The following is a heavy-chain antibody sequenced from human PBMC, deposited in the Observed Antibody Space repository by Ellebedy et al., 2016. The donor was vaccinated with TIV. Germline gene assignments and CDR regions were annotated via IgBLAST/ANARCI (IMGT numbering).Heavy chain of an antibody. CDR3: ARDTPHNSFDP. J-gene: IGHJ5*02. CDR1: GFTFSSYA. Sequence: GESLKISCAASGFTFSSYAMTWVRQGPGKGLEWVSYISSSSSTIYYADSVKGRFTISRDNAKNTLYLQMNNLRAEDTALYYCARDTPHNSFDPWGQGTLVTVSS. V-gene: IGHV3-48*04. CDR2: ISSSSSTI.